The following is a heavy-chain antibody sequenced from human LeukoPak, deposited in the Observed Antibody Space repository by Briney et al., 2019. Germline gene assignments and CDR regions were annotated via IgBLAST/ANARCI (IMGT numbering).Heavy chain of an antibody. D-gene: IGHD2/OR15-2a*01. Sequence: PSETLSLTCTVSGGSTTGFYWSWIRQPPGRRLEWIGYISYSGSTYYRPSLKSRLTMSLDTSQNLFSLRLNSVTAADTAIYYCARHVISFGEYYSQYSFDSWGQGSLVTVSS. V-gene: IGHV4-59*08. CDR3: ARHVISFGEYYSQYSFDS. J-gene: IGHJ4*02. CDR2: ISYSGST. CDR1: GGSTTGFY.